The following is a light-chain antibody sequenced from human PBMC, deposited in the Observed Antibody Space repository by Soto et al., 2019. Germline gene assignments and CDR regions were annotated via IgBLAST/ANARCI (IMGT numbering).Light chain of an antibody. CDR3: QQYDNLPLT. V-gene: IGKV1-33*01. Sequence: DIQMTQSPSSLSASVGDRVTITCQASQDISNYLNWYQQKPGKAPKLLIYDASNLETAVPSRFSGSGPGTDFTFTISSLQPEDIATYYCQQYDNLPLTFGGGTKVEIK. CDR1: QDISNY. J-gene: IGKJ4*01. CDR2: DAS.